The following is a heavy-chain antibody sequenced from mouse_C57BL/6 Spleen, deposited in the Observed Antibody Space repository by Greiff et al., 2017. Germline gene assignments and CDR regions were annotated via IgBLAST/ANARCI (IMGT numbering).Heavy chain of an antibody. CDR1: GYTFTSYW. CDR3: ARSGVTTVVAPYWYFDV. V-gene: IGHV1-64*01. CDR2: IHPNSGST. D-gene: IGHD1-1*01. Sequence: QVQLQQPGAELVKPGASVKLSCKASGYTFTSYWMHWVKQRPGQGLEWIGMIHPNSGSTNYNEKFKSKATLTVDKSSSTAYMQLSSLTSEDSAVYYCARSGVTTVVAPYWYFDVWGTGTTVTVSS. J-gene: IGHJ1*03.